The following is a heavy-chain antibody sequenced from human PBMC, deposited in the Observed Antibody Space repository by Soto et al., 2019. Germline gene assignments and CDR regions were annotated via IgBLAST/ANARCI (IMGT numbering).Heavy chain of an antibody. CDR3: AREYYYDSSGLYAFDI. CDR1: GGTFSSYA. D-gene: IGHD3-22*01. V-gene: IGHV1-69*13. CDR2: IIPIFGTA. Sequence: SVKVSCKASGGTFSSYAISWVRQAPGQGLEWMGGIIPIFGTANYARKFQGRVTITADESTSTAYMELSSLRSEDTAVYYCAREYYYDSSGLYAFDIWGQGTMVTVSS. J-gene: IGHJ3*02.